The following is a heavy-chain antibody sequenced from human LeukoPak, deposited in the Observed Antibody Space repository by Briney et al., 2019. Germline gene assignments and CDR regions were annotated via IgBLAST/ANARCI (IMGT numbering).Heavy chain of an antibody. D-gene: IGHD6-19*01. CDR3: ARARYSYSSGWYA. Sequence: GESLKISCAASGFTFSNYWMHWVRQAPGKGLVWVSRINSDGSSTTYADSVKGRFTISRDNAKNTLYLQMNSPRAEDTAVYYCARARYSYSSGWYAWGQGTLVTVSS. J-gene: IGHJ4*02. CDR2: INSDGSST. CDR1: GFTFSNYW. V-gene: IGHV3-74*01.